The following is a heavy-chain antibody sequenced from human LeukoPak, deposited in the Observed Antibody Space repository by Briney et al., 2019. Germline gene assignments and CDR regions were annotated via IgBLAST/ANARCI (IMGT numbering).Heavy chain of an antibody. CDR3: ATTFRSESAFDI. CDR2: IIPILGIA. D-gene: IGHD2/OR15-2a*01. CDR1: GGTFSSDT. Sequence: GSSVRVSCKACGGTFSSDTICGVGEALEQGLEWMGRIIPILGIANYAQKFQGRVTITADKSTRTDYIDQGSLRSEDTAVYYCATTFRSESAFDIWGQGTMVTVSS. J-gene: IGHJ3*02. V-gene: IGHV1-69*02.